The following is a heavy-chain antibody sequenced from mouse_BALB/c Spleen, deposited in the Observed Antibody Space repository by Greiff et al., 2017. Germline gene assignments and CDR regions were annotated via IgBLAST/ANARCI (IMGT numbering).Heavy chain of an antibody. V-gene: IGHV1-7*01. CDR3: ANYYGSSY. Sequence: VQLQQSGAELAKPGASVKMSCKASGYTFTSYWMHWVKQRPGQGLEWIGYINPSTGYTEYNQKFKDKATLTADKSSSTAYMQLSSLTSEDSAVYYCANYYGSSYWGQGTLVTVSA. CDR1: GYTFTSYW. J-gene: IGHJ3*01. D-gene: IGHD1-1*01. CDR2: INPSTGYT.